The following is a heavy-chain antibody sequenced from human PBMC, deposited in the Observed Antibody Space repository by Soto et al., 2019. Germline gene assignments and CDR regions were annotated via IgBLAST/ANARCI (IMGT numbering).Heavy chain of an antibody. CDR1: GGTLRNYG. CDR3: SRGDATKIVVTPYCGLDV. J-gene: IGHJ6*02. V-gene: IGHV1-69*05. D-gene: IGHD3-22*01. Sequence: QVQLVQSGAEVKKPGSSVRVSCKASGGTLRNYGISWVRQAPGQGLEWMGGIIPVFGTANYAQKFQGRVTITSDQSTSTVYMDVTSLRSDDPAVYSCSRGDATKIVVTPYCGLDVWGQGTTVTVSS. CDR2: IIPVFGTA.